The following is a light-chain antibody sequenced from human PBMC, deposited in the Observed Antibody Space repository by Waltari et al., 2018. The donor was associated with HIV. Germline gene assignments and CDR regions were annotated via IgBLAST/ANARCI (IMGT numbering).Light chain of an antibody. J-gene: IGKJ1*01. V-gene: IGKV3-20*01. CDR2: GAS. Sequence: EIVLTQSPGTLSLSPGDRATLSCRASQSVNSNYLAWYQQKPGQAPRLLIYGASSRATGIPNRFSGSGSGTDFTLTISSLEPEDSVVYYCQQYGSSPRTFGQGTNVEIK. CDR1: QSVNSNY. CDR3: QQYGSSPRT.